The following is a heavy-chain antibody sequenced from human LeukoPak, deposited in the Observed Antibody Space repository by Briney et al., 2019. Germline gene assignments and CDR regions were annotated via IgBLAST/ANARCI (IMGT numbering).Heavy chain of an antibody. CDR3: ATTRGYSTNDAFDI. V-gene: IGHV4-59*02. CDR1: GASVTSYY. J-gene: IGHJ3*02. D-gene: IGHD5-18*01. Sequence: SETLSLTCSVSGASVTSYYWNWIRQSPGKGLEWIGYMYHTGTSDYNPSLQSRITISLDTPNNRVSLTLRSVTAADTAVYYCATTRGYSTNDAFDIWGQGTRVTVSS. CDR2: MYHTGTS.